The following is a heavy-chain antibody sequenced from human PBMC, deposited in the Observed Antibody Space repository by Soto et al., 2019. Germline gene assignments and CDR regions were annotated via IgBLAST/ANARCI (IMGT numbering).Heavy chain of an antibody. Sequence: GASVKVSCKASGYTFTSYGIIWVRQAPGQGVEWMGWISGHNGNTNYAQRLQGRVTMTTDTSTSTAYMELRSLRSDDTAVYYCARGGLADCSGTSCNNYWGQGTLVTVSS. D-gene: IGHD2-15*01. CDR1: GYTFTSYG. CDR3: ARGGLADCSGTSCNNY. J-gene: IGHJ4*02. V-gene: IGHV1-18*01. CDR2: ISGHNGNT.